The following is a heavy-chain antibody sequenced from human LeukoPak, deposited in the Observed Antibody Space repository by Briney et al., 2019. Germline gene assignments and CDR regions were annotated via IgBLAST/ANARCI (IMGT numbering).Heavy chain of an antibody. CDR3: ARFQYYYDSSGYYLNWFDP. CDR2: IIPILGIA. D-gene: IGHD3-22*01. CDR1: GGTFSSYA. V-gene: IGHV1-69*04. J-gene: IGHJ5*02. Sequence: GSSVKVSCKASGGTFSSYAISWVRQAPGQGLEWMGRIIPILGIANYAQKFQGRVTITADKSTSTAYMELSSLRSEDTAVYYCARFQYYYDSSGYYLNWFDPWGQGTLVTVSS.